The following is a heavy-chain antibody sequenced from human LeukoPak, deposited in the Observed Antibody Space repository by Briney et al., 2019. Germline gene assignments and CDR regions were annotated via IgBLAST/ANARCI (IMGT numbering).Heavy chain of an antibody. V-gene: IGHV4-30-4*07. CDR1: GGSISSGGYS. CDR2: IYYSGST. D-gene: IGHD6-13*01. J-gene: IGHJ6*03. Sequence: PSETLSLTCAVSGGSISSGGYSWSWIRQPPGKGLEWIGFIYYSGSTYYNPSLKSRVTISVDTSKNQFSLKLSSVTAADTAVYYCATDRGYSSSWANYYYYYMDVWGKGTTVTVSS. CDR3: ATDRGYSSSWANYYYYYMDV.